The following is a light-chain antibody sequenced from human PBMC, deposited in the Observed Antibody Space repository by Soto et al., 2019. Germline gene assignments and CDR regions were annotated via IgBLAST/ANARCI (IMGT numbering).Light chain of an antibody. CDR3: QQYDNRPFT. Sequence: DIQMTQSPSSLSASVGDRVSFTCQASQGISKFLNWYQHKPGQAPSLLIYDASKSQFGVPSRFSGSGSGTDFTFTISSLQPEDNATYYCQQYDNRPFTVGPGTKVDIK. CDR1: QGISKF. CDR2: DAS. V-gene: IGKV1-33*01. J-gene: IGKJ3*01.